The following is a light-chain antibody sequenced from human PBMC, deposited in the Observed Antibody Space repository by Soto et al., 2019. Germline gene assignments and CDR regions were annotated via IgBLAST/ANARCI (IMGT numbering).Light chain of an antibody. CDR3: QQYNDWPSIT. CDR1: QSVSRK. J-gene: IGKJ5*01. CDR2: GAS. V-gene: IGKV3-15*01. Sequence: EVVMTQSPATLSVSPGERATLSCRASQSVSRKLAWYQQTPGQAPRPLIYGASTRATGIPARFSGSGSGTEFILTISSLQSEDFAFYNCQQYNDWPSITFGQGTRLEIK.